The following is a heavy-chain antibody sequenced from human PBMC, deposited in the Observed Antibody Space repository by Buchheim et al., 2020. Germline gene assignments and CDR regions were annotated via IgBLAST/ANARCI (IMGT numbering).Heavy chain of an antibody. CDR2: TNYRSKWYN. V-gene: IGHV6-1*01. J-gene: IGHJ6*02. CDR1: GDSVSTSSAG. CDR3: TREWFGELRGYGMDV. Sequence: QVQLQQSGPGLVKPSQTLSLTCAVSGDSVSTSSAGWNWIRQSPSRGLEWLGRTNYRSKWYNDYAVSVRGRITINPDTSKNQFSLQLNSVTPEDTAVYYCTREWFGELRGYGMDVWGQGTT. D-gene: IGHD3-10*01.